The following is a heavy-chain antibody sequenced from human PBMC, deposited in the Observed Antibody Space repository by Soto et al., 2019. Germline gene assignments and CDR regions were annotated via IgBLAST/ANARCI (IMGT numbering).Heavy chain of an antibody. Sequence: GASVKVSCKASGYTFTSYDINWVRQATGQGLEWMGWMSANNGNTNYAQKLQGRVTMTTDTSTSTAYMELRSLRSDDTAVYYCARGPNYDILTGNYDGMDVWGQGTTVTVSS. J-gene: IGHJ6*02. CDR2: MSANNGNT. V-gene: IGHV1-18*01. CDR3: ARGPNYDILTGNYDGMDV. D-gene: IGHD3-9*01. CDR1: GYTFTSYD.